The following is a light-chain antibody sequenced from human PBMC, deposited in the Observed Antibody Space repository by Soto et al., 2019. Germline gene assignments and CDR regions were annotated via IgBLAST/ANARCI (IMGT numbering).Light chain of an antibody. CDR1: QSFNSIY. V-gene: IGKV3-15*01. CDR2: GAS. Sequence: EIVMTQSPATLSVSPGERATLSCRASQSFNSIYLAWYQQKPGQAPRLLIYGASTRATGIPARFSGSGSGTDFTLTISSLEPDDFAVYYCQQRYNWPLTFGGGTKVDI. J-gene: IGKJ4*01. CDR3: QQRYNWPLT.